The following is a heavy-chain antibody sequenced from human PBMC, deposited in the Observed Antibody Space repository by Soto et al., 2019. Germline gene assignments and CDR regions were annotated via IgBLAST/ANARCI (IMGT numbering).Heavy chain of an antibody. Sequence: ASVEVSCKASGYTFTSYGISWVRQAPGQGLEWMGWISAYNGNTNYAQKVQGRVSMTADTSTSTAHMELRSLQSDDTAVYFCARVAITLIRGLKVDFYSMDVWGQGTTVTVSS. J-gene: IGHJ6*02. CDR3: ARVAITLIRGLKVDFYSMDV. CDR1: GYTFTSYG. CDR2: ISAYNGNT. V-gene: IGHV1-18*04. D-gene: IGHD3-10*01.